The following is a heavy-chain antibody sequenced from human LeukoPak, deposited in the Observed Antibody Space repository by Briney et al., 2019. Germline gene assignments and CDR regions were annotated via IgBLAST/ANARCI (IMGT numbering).Heavy chain of an antibody. CDR3: ARDRYSSSWYPGWFDP. Sequence: SETLSLTCTVSGGSINSYYWSWIRQSAGKGLEWIGRIYTSGSTPDYSPSLKSRVTISVDTSKNQFSLKLSSVTAADTAVYYCARDRYSSSWYPGWFDPWGQGTLVTVSS. V-gene: IGHV4-4*07. D-gene: IGHD6-13*01. CDR1: GGSINSYY. CDR2: IYTSGSTP. J-gene: IGHJ5*02.